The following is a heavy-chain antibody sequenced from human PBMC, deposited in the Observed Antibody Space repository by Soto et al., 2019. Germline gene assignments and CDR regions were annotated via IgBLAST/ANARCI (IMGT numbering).Heavy chain of an antibody. CDR3: ARDRMLSSWTDYYGMDV. CDR1: GGSISSYY. V-gene: IGHV4-59*01. D-gene: IGHD6-13*01. CDR2: IYYSGST. Sequence: SETLSLTCTVSGGSISSYYWSWIRQPPGKGLEWIGYIYYSGSTNYNPSLKSRVTISVDTSKNQFSLKLSSVTAADTAVYYCARDRMLSSWTDYYGMDVWGQGTTVTVSS. J-gene: IGHJ6*02.